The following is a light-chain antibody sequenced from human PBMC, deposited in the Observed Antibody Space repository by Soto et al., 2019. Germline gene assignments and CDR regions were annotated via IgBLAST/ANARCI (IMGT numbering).Light chain of an antibody. V-gene: IGLV7-46*01. CDR1: TGAVTSGHY. CDR2: DTS. J-gene: IGLJ1*01. CDR3: LLPYSGPYV. Sequence: QAVVTQEPSLTVSPGGTVTLTCGSSTGAVTSGHYPYWFQQKPGQAPRTLIYDTSNKHSWTPARFSGSLLGGKPALTLSGAQPEDEAEYYCLLPYSGPYVFGTGTKVTVL.